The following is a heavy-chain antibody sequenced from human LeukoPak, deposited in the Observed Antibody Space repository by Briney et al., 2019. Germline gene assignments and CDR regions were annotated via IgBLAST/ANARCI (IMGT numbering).Heavy chain of an antibody. CDR3: AKDEVVTGYYYVDV. Sequence: NPGGSLRLSCAASGFTFSDYYMSWIRQAPGKGLEWVSYISSSGSTIYYADSVKGRFTISRDNAKNSLYLQMNSLGVEDTAVYYCAKDEVVTGYYYVDVWGEGTTVTVSS. V-gene: IGHV3-11*04. D-gene: IGHD2-2*01. CDR2: ISSSGSTI. J-gene: IGHJ6*03. CDR1: GFTFSDYY.